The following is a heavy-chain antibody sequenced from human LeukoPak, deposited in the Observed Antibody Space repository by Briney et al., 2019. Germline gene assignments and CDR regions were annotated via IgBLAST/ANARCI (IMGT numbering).Heavy chain of an antibody. Sequence: ASVKVSCKASGYTFTGYYMHWVRQAPGQGLEWMGWINPNSGGTNYAQKFQGRVTMTRDTSISTAYMEPSRLRSDDTAVYYCARGRGRGYSYGYLGYWGQGTLVTVSS. V-gene: IGHV1-2*02. J-gene: IGHJ4*02. CDR1: GYTFTGYY. CDR3: ARGRGRGYSYGYLGY. D-gene: IGHD5-18*01. CDR2: INPNSGGT.